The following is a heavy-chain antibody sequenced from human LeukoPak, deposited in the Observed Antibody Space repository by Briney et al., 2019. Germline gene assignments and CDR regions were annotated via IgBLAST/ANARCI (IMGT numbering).Heavy chain of an antibody. Sequence: GGSLRLSCTASGFSFSDAWMTWVRQAPGKGLEWVGRIKPIATGGTTEYAAPVKGRFTISRDDSKNTVYLQMNNLESEDTAVYYCTTPPDWGQGTLVTVSS. CDR2: IKPIATGGTT. CDR1: GFSFSDAW. J-gene: IGHJ4*02. V-gene: IGHV3-15*01. CDR3: TTPPD.